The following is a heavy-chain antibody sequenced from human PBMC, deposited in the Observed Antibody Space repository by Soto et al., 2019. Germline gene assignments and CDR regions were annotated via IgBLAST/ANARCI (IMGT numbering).Heavy chain of an antibody. CDR2: IYTSGST. CDR3: ARQTTYSSSWFDY. J-gene: IGHJ5*01. D-gene: IGHD2-2*01. V-gene: IGHV4-4*07. Sequence: LSETLSLTCTVSGGSISNYYWTWIRQPAGKGLEWIGRIYTSGSTNYNPSLKSRVTLSVDTSKNQFSLKLSSVTAADTALYYCARQTTYSSSWFDYWGHGTLVTVSS. CDR1: GGSISNYY.